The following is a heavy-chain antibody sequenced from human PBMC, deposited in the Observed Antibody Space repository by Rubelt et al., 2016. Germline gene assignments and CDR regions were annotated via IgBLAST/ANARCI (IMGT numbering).Heavy chain of an antibody. V-gene: IGHV4-38-2*02. J-gene: IGHJ4*02. D-gene: IGHD2-15*01. CDR1: GYSISSDYY. CDR3: ASWPLGYWSGGTCYSFDY. CDR2: IYHSGST. Sequence: QVQLQESGPGLVKPSETLSLTCTVSGYSISSDYYWGWIRQPPGKGLEWIGSIYHSGSTYYNPSLQSRVAMSVDTSKNQFSRRLSSVTAADTAVYYCASWPLGYWSGGTCYSFDYGGQGTLVTVSS.